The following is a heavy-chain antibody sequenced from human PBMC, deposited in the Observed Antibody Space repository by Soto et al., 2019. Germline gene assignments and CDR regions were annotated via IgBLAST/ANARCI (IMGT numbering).Heavy chain of an antibody. CDR2: IIPIFGTA. Sequence: ASVKVSCKASGGTFSSYAISWVRQAPGQGLEWMGGIIPIFGTANYAQKFQGRVTITADESTSTAYMELSSLRSEDTAVYYCARALRGRWLQLNYYYGMDVWGQGTTVTVS. V-gene: IGHV1-69*13. CDR1: GGTFSSYA. CDR3: ARALRGRWLQLNYYYGMDV. J-gene: IGHJ6*02. D-gene: IGHD5-12*01.